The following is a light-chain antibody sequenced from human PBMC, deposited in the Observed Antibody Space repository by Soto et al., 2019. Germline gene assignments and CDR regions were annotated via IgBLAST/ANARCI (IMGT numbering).Light chain of an antibody. Sequence: DIQMTQSPSTLPASVGDRVTITCRANQSISTWLAWYQQKPGKAPNLLIYKASRLETGVPSRFSGSGSGTEFTLTISSLQPDDPATYYCQQYNSHDDIAFGRGTKVDI. CDR2: KAS. CDR1: QSISTW. V-gene: IGKV1-5*03. J-gene: IGKJ4*01. CDR3: QQYNSHDDIA.